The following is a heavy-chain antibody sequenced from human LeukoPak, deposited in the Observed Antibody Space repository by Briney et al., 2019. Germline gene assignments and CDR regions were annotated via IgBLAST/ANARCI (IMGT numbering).Heavy chain of an antibody. V-gene: IGHV5-51*01. Sequence: GESRKISCKGFGYGFTSFWIGGGRQMPGKGLEWMGIIYPGDSETRYIPSFQGQVTFSGDKSINTAYLQWSSLKASDTAIYYCAAIRSYSDAFDIWGQGTMVTVTS. CDR2: IYPGDSET. J-gene: IGHJ3*02. CDR3: AAIRSYSDAFDI. CDR1: GYGFTSFW. D-gene: IGHD2-21*01.